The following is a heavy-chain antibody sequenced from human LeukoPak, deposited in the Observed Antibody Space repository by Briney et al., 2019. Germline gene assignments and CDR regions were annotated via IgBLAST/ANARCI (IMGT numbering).Heavy chain of an antibody. J-gene: IGHJ6*02. D-gene: IGHD5-24*01. V-gene: IGHV1-8*01. CDR2: MNPNSGNT. CDR3: VRAMAPLDTFNYQYAMDV. Sequence: ASVKVSCKASGYTFNNYDINWVRQAPGQGLEWMGWMNPNSGNTGYAQRFQGRFALTRETFISTAYMELSSLRSDDTAVYYCVRAMAPLDTFNYQYAMDVWGQGTMVTVSS. CDR1: GYTFNNYD.